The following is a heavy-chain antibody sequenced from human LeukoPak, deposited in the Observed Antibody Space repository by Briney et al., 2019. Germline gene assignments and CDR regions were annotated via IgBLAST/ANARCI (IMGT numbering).Heavy chain of an antibody. Sequence: SETLSLTCTVSGGSISSYYWSWIRQPPGKGLEWIGYIYYSGSTNYNPSLESRVTISVDTSKNQFSLKLSSVTAADTAVYYCARMGVVVNWFDPWGQGTLVTVSS. CDR3: ARMGVVVNWFDP. V-gene: IGHV4-59*01. CDR1: GGSISSYY. D-gene: IGHD2-15*01. CDR2: IYYSGST. J-gene: IGHJ5*02.